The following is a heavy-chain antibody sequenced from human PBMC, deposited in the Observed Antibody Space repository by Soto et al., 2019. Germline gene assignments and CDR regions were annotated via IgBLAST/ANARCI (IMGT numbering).Heavy chain of an antibody. CDR3: ARDQGGTTLYYHGMDV. CDR2: ISYDGSNK. Sequence: QVQLVESGGGVVQPGRSLRFSCAASGFTFSSYAMHWVRQAPGQGLEWVALISYDGSNKYYADSVKGRFTISRDNSKNTLYLQMNSLRPEDTAVYHCARDQGGTTLYYHGMDVWGQGTTVTVSS. J-gene: IGHJ6*02. CDR1: GFTFSSYA. V-gene: IGHV3-30-3*01. D-gene: IGHD1-7*01.